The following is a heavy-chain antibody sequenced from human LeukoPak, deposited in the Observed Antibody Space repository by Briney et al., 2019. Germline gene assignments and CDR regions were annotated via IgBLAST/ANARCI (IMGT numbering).Heavy chain of an antibody. V-gene: IGHV1-2*02. CDR1: GYTFTGYY. Sequence: APVKVSCKASGYTFTGYYMHWVRQAPGQGLEWMGWINPNSGGTNYAQKFQGRVTMTRDTSISTAYMELSRLRSDDTAVYYCARVSVSYYDSSGYYRGALDIWGQGTMVTVSS. CDR2: INPNSGGT. D-gene: IGHD3-22*01. CDR3: ARVSVSYYDSSGYYRGALDI. J-gene: IGHJ3*02.